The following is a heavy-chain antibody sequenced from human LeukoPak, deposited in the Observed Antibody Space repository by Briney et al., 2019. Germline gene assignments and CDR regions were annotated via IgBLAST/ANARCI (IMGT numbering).Heavy chain of an antibody. Sequence: GGSLRLSCAASGFTFSNYWMSWVRQAPGRGLEWVANVRQDGNEKYYVDSVKGRFAISRDNAKNSLYLQMNSLRAEDTAVYYCARDYVWGSDRYTDHWGQGTLVTVSS. CDR3: ARDYVWGSDRYTDH. D-gene: IGHD3-16*02. J-gene: IGHJ5*02. CDR1: GFTFSNYW. CDR2: VRQDGNEK. V-gene: IGHV3-7*05.